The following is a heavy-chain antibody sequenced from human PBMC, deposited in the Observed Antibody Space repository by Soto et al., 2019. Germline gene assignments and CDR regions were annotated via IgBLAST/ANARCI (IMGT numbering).Heavy chain of an antibody. J-gene: IGHJ5*02. CDR2: IIPLLDIA. V-gene: IGHV1-69*04. Sequence: SVKVSCKASGDTFRNEIITWVRQAPGQGLEWMGRIIPLLDIANYAPKFQGRVTLTADKSTSTAYMELNSLRSEDTAVYFCVRDSPIGNTYSGYDGFDPWGQGTLVTVSS. D-gene: IGHD5-12*01. CDR3: VRDSPIGNTYSGYDGFDP. CDR1: GDTFRNEI.